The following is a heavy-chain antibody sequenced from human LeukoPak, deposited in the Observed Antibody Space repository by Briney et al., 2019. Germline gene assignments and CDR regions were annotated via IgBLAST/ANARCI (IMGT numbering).Heavy chain of an antibody. J-gene: IGHJ4*02. CDR3: AKDLGHPTVSLDY. CDR1: GFTFSSYA. D-gene: IGHD4-17*01. V-gene: IGHV3-30*04. CDR2: ISYDGSNK. Sequence: QAGGSLRLSCAASGFTFSSYAMHWVRQAPGRGLEWVAVISYDGSNKYYADSVKGRFTISRDNSKNTLYLQMNSLRAEDTAVYYCAKDLGHPTVSLDYWGQGTLVTVSS.